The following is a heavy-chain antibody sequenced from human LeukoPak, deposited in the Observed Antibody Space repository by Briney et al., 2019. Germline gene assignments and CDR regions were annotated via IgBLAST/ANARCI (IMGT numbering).Heavy chain of an antibody. D-gene: IGHD2-2*01. J-gene: IGHJ5*02. V-gene: IGHV4-59*01. Sequence: SETLSLTRSDSGGSIRSYYWSWIRQRPGKGLEWIGYIYHSGSTDYNPSLKSRVTISLDTSKNQFSLKLSSVTAADTAVYYCARVLCLGYCSSTSWGSGFDPWGQGTLVTVSS. CDR1: GGSIRSYY. CDR2: IYHSGST. CDR3: ARVLCLGYCSSTSWGSGFDP.